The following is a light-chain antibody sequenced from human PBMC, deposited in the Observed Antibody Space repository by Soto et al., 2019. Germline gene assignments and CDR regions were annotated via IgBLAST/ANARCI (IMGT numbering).Light chain of an antibody. J-gene: IGKJ4*01. Sequence: DLQMTQSPSTLSASVGDRVTITCRASQSISSWLAWYQQKPGKAPNLLIYKASSLESGVPSRFSGSGSGTAVTLTISSLQPDDFATYYCQQYNSYPLTFGGGTKVEIK. V-gene: IGKV1-5*03. CDR1: QSISSW. CDR3: QQYNSYPLT. CDR2: KAS.